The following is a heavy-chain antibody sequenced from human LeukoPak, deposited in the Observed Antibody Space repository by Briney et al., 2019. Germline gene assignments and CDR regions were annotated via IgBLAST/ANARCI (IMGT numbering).Heavy chain of an antibody. CDR3: AREWPDYSNWRNYFDY. J-gene: IGHJ4*02. D-gene: IGHD4-11*01. CDR1: GFTFSSYS. CDR2: ISSSSSYI. Sequence: PGGSLRLSCAASGFTFSSYSMNWVRQAPGKGLEWVSSISSSSSYIYYADSVKGRFTISRDNAKNPLYLQMNSLRAEDTAVYYCAREWPDYSNWRNYFDYWGQGTLVTVSS. V-gene: IGHV3-21*01.